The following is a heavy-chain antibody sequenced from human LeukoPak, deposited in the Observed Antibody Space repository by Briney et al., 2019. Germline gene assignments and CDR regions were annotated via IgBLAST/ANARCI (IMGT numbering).Heavy chain of an antibody. CDR3: TTDLPGYDSSEDYFDY. J-gene: IGHJ4*02. Sequence: GGSLRLSCAASGFTFSSYSMNWVRQAPGKGLEWVGRIKSKTDGGTTDYAAPVKGRFTISRDDSKNTLYLQMNSLKTEDTAVYYCTTDLPGYDSSEDYFDYWGQGTLVTVSS. D-gene: IGHD3-22*01. CDR1: GFTFSSYS. CDR2: IKSKTDGGTT. V-gene: IGHV3-15*01.